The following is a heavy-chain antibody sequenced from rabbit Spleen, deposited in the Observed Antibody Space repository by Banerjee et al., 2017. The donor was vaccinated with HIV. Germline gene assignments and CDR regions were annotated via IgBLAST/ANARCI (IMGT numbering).Heavy chain of an antibody. Sequence: QSLEESGGDLVKPEGSLKLSCTASGFSFSNKAVMCWVRQAPEKGLEWIACINVITGKAVYANWAKGRSTFSKSSSTTVTLQMTSLTAADTATYFCARDTGSSFSSYGMDLWGQGTLVTVS. V-gene: IGHV1S40*01. CDR2: INVITGKA. J-gene: IGHJ6*01. CDR3: ARDTGSSFSSYGMDL. CDR1: GFSFSNKAV. D-gene: IGHD8-1*01.